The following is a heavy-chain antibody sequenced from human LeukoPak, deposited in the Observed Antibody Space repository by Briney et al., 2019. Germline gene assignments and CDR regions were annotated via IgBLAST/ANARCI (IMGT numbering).Heavy chain of an antibody. Sequence: GGSLRLSCAASGFTFSDYYMGWIRQAPEKGLEWVSYISSSGSTIYYADSVKGRFTISRDNSKNTLYLQMNSLRAEDTAVYYCAKKRAVAGTGYYFDYWGQGTLVTVSS. J-gene: IGHJ4*02. CDR2: ISSSGSTI. CDR1: GFTFSDYY. V-gene: IGHV3-11*01. D-gene: IGHD6-19*01. CDR3: AKKRAVAGTGYYFDY.